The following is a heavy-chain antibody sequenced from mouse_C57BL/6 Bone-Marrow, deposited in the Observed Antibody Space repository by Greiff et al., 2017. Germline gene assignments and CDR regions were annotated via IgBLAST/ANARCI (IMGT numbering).Heavy chain of an antibody. V-gene: IGHV1-53*01. D-gene: IGHD1-1*01. J-gene: IGHJ1*03. CDR3: ARWDYYGSSYPSYWYFDV. Sequence: QVQLQQPGTELVKPGASVKLSCKASGYTFPSYWLHWVKQRPGQGLEWIGNINPSNGGTNYNEKFKSKTTLAVDKSSSTAYMQLSSLTSEDSAVYYCARWDYYGSSYPSYWYFDVWGTGTTVTVSS. CDR1: GYTFPSYW. CDR2: INPSNGGT.